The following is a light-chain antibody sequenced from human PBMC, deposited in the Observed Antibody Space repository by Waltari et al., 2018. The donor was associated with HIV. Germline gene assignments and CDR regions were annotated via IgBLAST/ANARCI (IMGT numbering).Light chain of an antibody. J-gene: IGLJ2*01. V-gene: IGLV1-40*01. CDR2: NTN. Sequence: QSVLTQPPSVSGAPGQRVTLSCTGTRSNIGTHEVHWYQQLPGTAPRLLIYNTNGRPSGVPDRFAGSKSGTSASLAINGLQAEDEADYYCQSSDNTLSGSVFGGGTKLTVL. CDR1: RSNIGTHE. CDR3: QSSDNTLSGSV.